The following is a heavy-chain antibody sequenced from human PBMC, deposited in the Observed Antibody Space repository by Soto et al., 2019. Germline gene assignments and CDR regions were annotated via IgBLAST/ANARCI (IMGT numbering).Heavy chain of an antibody. CDR3: ARQGVGRITIFGVVTIGDNWLDP. CDR1: GFNFNTYW. D-gene: IGHD3-3*01. V-gene: IGHV3-7*01. Sequence: GGSLRLSCAASGFNFNTYWMSWVRQAPGKGLEWVANIKQDGSEKYYVDSVKGRFTISRDNAKNSLYLQMNSLRAEDTAVYYCARQGVGRITIFGVVTIGDNWLDPWGQGTLVTVSS. J-gene: IGHJ5*02. CDR2: IKQDGSEK.